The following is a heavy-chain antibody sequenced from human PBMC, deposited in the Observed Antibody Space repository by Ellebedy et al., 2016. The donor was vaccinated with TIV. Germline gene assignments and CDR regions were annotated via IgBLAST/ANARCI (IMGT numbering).Heavy chain of an antibody. V-gene: IGHV1-46*01. J-gene: IGHJ4*02. D-gene: IGHD5-12*01. CDR3: ARRSSAYALDY. Sequence: AASVKVSCKASGYTFGSNYMHWARQAPGQGLEWMGITDPSGGSTNYAQKFQGRVTMTRDTSTSTVYMELSSLRSEDTAVYYCARRSSAYALDYWGQGTLVTVSS. CDR2: TDPSGGST. CDR1: GYTFGSNY.